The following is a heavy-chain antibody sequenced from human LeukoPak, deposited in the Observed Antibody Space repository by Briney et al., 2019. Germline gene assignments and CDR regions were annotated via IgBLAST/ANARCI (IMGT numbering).Heavy chain of an antibody. J-gene: IGHJ3*02. CDR3: ARHPYSSSWYLGAFDI. V-gene: IGHV5-10-1*01. CDR1: GYSFTSYW. D-gene: IGHD6-13*01. Sequence: PGESLKISCKASGYSFTSYWTGWSRKMPGKGLEWMGRIDPSDSYTNYSPSFQGHVTISADKSISTAYLQWSSLKASDTAMYYCARHPYSSSWYLGAFDIWGQGTMVTVSS. CDR2: IDPSDSYT.